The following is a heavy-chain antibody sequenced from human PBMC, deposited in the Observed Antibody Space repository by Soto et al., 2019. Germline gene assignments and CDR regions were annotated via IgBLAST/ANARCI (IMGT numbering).Heavy chain of an antibody. CDR2: IGTAGDT. Sequence: GGSLRLSCAASGFTFSSYDMHWVRQATGKGLEWVSAIGTAGDTYYPGSVKGRFTISRENAKNSLYLQMNSLRAEDTAVYYCARGGRRKDDYHIDYWGQGTLVTVSS. CDR1: GFTFSSYD. V-gene: IGHV3-13*01. D-gene: IGHD4-17*01. CDR3: ARGGRRKDDYHIDY. J-gene: IGHJ4*02.